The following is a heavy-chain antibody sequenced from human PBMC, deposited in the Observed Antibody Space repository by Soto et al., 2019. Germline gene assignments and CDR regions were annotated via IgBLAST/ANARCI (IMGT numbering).Heavy chain of an antibody. D-gene: IGHD3-10*01. Sequence: QVQLVQSGAEVKKPGSSVKVSCKASGGTFSSYAISWVRQAPGQELEWMGGIIPIFGTANYAQKFQGRVTITADESTSTAYMELSSLSSEDTAVYYCARAAQHYSIQGGVYWFDPWGQGTMGTVSS. CDR3: ARAAQHYSIQGGVYWFDP. CDR1: GGTFSSYA. J-gene: IGHJ5*02. V-gene: IGHV1-69*01. CDR2: IIPIFGTA.